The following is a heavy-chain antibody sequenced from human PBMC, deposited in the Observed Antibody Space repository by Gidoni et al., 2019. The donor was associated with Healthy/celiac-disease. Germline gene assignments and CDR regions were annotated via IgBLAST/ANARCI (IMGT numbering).Heavy chain of an antibody. CDR1: GFTVSSNY. CDR2: IYRGGST. D-gene: IGHD3-3*01. Sequence: EVQLVESGGGLVQPGGSLRLSCAASGFTVSSNYMSWVRQAPGKGLEWVSVIYRGGSTYYADSVKGRFTISRDNSKNTLYLQMNSLRAEDTAVYYCARDERRFLYGMDVWGQGTTVTVSS. CDR3: ARDERRFLYGMDV. J-gene: IGHJ6*02. V-gene: IGHV3-66*01.